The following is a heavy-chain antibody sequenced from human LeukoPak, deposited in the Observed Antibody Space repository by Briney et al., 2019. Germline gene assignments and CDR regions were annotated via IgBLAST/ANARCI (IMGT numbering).Heavy chain of an antibody. V-gene: IGHV3-23*01. Sequence: GGSLRLSCAASGFTFSSYVMSWVRQAPGKGLEWVSAISGSDGSTLYADSVKGRFTVSRDNSKNTLYLQMNSLRAEDTAVYYCAKLLSGYCSRASCLNWFDLGGEGTLVSVS. J-gene: IGHJ5*02. CDR2: ISGSDGST. CDR1: GFTFSSYV. D-gene: IGHD2-2*01. CDR3: AKLLSGYCSRASCLNWFDL.